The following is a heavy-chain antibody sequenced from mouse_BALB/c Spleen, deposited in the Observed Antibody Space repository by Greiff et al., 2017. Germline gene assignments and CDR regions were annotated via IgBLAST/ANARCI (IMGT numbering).Heavy chain of an antibody. V-gene: IGHV1-19*01. CDR3: ARSRRVDGTGAMDY. J-gene: IGHJ4*01. Sequence: QLQQSGPELVKPGASVKMSCKASGYTFTDYYMDWVKQSHGESFEWIGRVNPYNGGTSYNQKFKGKATLTVDKSSSTAYMELNSLTSEDSAVYYCARSRRVDGTGAMDYWGQGTSVTVSS. CDR2: VNPYNGGT. D-gene: IGHD2-1*01. CDR1: GYTFTDYY.